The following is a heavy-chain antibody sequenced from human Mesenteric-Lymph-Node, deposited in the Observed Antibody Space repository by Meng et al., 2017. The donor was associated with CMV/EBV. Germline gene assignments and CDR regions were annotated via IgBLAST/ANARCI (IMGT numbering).Heavy chain of an antibody. J-gene: IGHJ4*02. CDR1: GSSSSSSFY. Sequence: GSSSSSSFYWGWIRQPPGKGLEWVGSIYYSGSTYYNPSLKSRVTVSVDTSQTQFSLKLSSVTAADTAVYYCARRHYDFLTGYYEGDYWGQGTLVTVSS. CDR2: IYYSGST. CDR3: ARRHYDFLTGYYEGDY. V-gene: IGHV4-39*01. D-gene: IGHD3-9*01.